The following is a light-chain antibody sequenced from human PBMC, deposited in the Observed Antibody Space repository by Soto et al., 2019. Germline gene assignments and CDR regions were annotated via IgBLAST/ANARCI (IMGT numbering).Light chain of an antibody. Sequence: QSALTQPAPVAGSPGQSITISCTGTSSEVGSYNLVSWYQQHPGKAPKLMIYEVSKRPSGVSNRFSGSKSGNTASLTISGLQAEDEADYYCCSYAGSSTFYVFGTGTKVTVL. CDR3: CSYAGSSTFYV. J-gene: IGLJ1*01. CDR1: SSEVGSYNL. CDR2: EVS. V-gene: IGLV2-23*02.